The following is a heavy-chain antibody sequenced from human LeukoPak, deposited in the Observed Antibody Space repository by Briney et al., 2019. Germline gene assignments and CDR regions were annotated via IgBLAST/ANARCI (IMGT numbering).Heavy chain of an antibody. Sequence: TGGSLRLSCAASGFTFNSYAIHWVRQAPGKGLEWVAVISYDGSNKYYADSVKGRFTISRDNSKNTLYLQLNSLRPEDTAVYYCARDQLAYSGYDTLFDYWGQGTLVTVSS. J-gene: IGHJ4*02. CDR2: ISYDGSNK. CDR1: GFTFNSYA. D-gene: IGHD5-12*01. CDR3: ARDQLAYSGYDTLFDY. V-gene: IGHV3-30*04.